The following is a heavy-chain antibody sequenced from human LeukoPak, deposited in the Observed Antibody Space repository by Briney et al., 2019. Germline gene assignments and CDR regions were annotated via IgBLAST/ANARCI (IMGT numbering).Heavy chain of an antibody. J-gene: IGHJ3*02. CDR1: GYTFTSYG. CDR3: ARVARSSGSYGAAFDI. D-gene: IGHD1-26*01. CDR2: INPNSGGA. V-gene: IGHV1-2*06. Sequence: ASVKVSCKASGYTFTSYGISWVRQAPGQGLEWMGRINPNSGGANYAQKFQGRVTMTRDTSISTAYMELSRLRSDDTAVYYCARVARSSGSYGAAFDIWGQGTMVTVSS.